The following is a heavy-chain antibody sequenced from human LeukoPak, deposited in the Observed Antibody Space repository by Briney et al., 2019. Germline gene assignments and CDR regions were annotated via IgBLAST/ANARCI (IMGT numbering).Heavy chain of an antibody. CDR1: GFTFRSYA. CDR3: VRALGYCSGGSCLAFDI. Sequence: PGGSLRLSCSASGFTFRSYAVHWVRQAPGKGLEYISSISSNGGSTYYADSVKGRFTISRDNSKNTLYLQMSSLRAEDTAVYYCVRALGYCSGGSCLAFDIWGQGTMVTVSS. J-gene: IGHJ3*02. CDR2: ISSNGGST. D-gene: IGHD2-15*01. V-gene: IGHV3-64D*06.